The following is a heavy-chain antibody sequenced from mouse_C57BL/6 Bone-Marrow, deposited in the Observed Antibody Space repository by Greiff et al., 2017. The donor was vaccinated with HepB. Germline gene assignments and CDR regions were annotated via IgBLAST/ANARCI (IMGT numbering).Heavy chain of an antibody. CDR1: GYSITSDY. CDR2: ISYSGST. CDR3: ARGYYGNFGYFDV. V-gene: IGHV3-8*01. J-gene: IGHJ1*03. Sequence: EVQLQQSGPGLAKPSQTLSLTCSVSGYSITSDYWNWIRQFPGNKLEYMGYISYSGSTYYNPSLKSRISITRDTSKNQYYLQLNSVTTEDTATYYCARGYYGNFGYFDVWGTGTTVTVSS. D-gene: IGHD2-1*01.